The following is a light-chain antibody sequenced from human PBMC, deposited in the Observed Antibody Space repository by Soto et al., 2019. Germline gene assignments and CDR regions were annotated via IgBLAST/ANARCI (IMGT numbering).Light chain of an antibody. Sequence: DLLLTASPDSLAVSMGARATINCKSSQSVLYSSNNKNYLSWYQQKPGQPPRLLIYWASTRESGVPERFSGSGSGTDFTLTISSLQAEDAAVYYCQQSYSTWTFGQGTKVDIK. J-gene: IGKJ1*01. CDR2: WAS. CDR1: QSVLYSSNNKNY. V-gene: IGKV4-1*01. CDR3: QQSYSTWT.